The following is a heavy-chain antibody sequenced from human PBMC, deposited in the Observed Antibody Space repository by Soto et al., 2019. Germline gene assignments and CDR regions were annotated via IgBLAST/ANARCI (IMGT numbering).Heavy chain of an antibody. Sequence: PGGSLRLSCAASGFTVSSNYMSWVRQAPGKGLEWVSVIYSGGSTYYTDSVKGRFTISRDNSKNTLYLQMNSLRAEDTAVYCCAREFGWATTPGFDYWGQGTLVTVSS. CDR3: AREFGWATTPGFDY. D-gene: IGHD5-12*01. J-gene: IGHJ4*02. V-gene: IGHV3-66*01. CDR1: GFTVSSNY. CDR2: IYSGGST.